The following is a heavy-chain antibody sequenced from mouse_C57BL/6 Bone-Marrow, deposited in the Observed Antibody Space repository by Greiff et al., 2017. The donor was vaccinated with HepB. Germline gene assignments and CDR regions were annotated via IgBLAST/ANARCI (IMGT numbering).Heavy chain of an antibody. CDR1: GFNIKDDY. V-gene: IGHV14-4*01. CDR3: TTSTLRYYAMDY. J-gene: IGHJ4*01. D-gene: IGHD1-1*01. CDR2: IDPENGDT. Sequence: VQLQQSGAELVRPGASVKLSCTASGFNIKDDYMHWVKQRPEQGLEWIGWIDPENGDTEYASKFQGKATITADTSSNTAYLQLSSLTSEDTAVYYCTTSTLRYYAMDYWGQGTSVTVSS.